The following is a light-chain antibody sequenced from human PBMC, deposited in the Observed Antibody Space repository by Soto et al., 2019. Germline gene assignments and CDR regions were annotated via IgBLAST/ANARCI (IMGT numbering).Light chain of an antibody. CDR2: AAS. CDR3: QQYNSYST. V-gene: IGKV1-8*01. J-gene: IGKJ1*01. Sequence: AIRMTQSPSSFSASTGDRVTITCRASQGISSYLAWYQQKPGKAPKLLIYAASSLESGVPSRFSGSGSGTEFPLTISSLQPDDFATYYCQQYNSYSTSGQRTKVDIK. CDR1: QGISSY.